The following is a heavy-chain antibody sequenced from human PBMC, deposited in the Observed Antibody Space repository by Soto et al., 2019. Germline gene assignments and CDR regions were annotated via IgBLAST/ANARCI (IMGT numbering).Heavy chain of an antibody. CDR2: ISAYNGNT. J-gene: IGHJ4*02. CDR3: ARGPVTTVTTYYYFDY. D-gene: IGHD4-17*01. V-gene: IGHV1-18*01. CDR1: GYTFTSYG. Sequence: SVKVSCKASGYTFTSYGISWVRQAPGQGLEWMGWISAYNGNTNYAQKLQGRVTMTTDTSTSTAYMELRSLRSDDTAVYYCARGPVTTVTTYYYFDYWGQGTLVTVSS.